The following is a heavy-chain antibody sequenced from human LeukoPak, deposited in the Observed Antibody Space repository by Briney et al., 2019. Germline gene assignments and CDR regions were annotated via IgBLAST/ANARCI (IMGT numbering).Heavy chain of an antibody. V-gene: IGHV3-30-3*01. J-gene: IGHJ6*03. CDR2: ISYDGSNK. CDR1: GFTFSSYA. D-gene: IGHD2-2*01. Sequence: SGRSLRLSCAASGFTFSSYAMHWVRQAPGKGLEWVAIISYDGSNKYYADSVKGRFTISRDNSKNTLYLQMNSRRAEDTAVYYCARVTRMVVVVPAANEPSYYYYYVDVWGKGTTVTVSS. CDR3: ARVTRMVVVVPAANEPSYYYYYVDV.